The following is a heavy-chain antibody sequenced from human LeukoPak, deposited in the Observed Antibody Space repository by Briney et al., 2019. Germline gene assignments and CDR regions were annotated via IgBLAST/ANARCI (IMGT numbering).Heavy chain of an antibody. CDR3: ARDHNWGPDY. Sequence: ASVKVSCKALGYTFTDHYFHWLRQAPGQGIEWVGWIHPGRGDTNIAQKFQGRVSLTRDMSISTAYMELSRLTSDYTAVYYCARDHNWGPDYWGQGTLVSVSS. V-gene: IGHV1-2*02. D-gene: IGHD7-27*01. CDR1: GYTFTDHY. CDR2: IHPGRGDT. J-gene: IGHJ4*02.